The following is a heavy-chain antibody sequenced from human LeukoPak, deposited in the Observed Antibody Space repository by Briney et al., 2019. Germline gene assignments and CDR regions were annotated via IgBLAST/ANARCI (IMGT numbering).Heavy chain of an antibody. V-gene: IGHV3-33*06. CDR1: GFTFSSYA. J-gene: IGHJ4*02. CDR3: TKKGSRIAAAGPYIDY. Sequence: GGSLRLSCAASGFTFSSYAMHWVRQAPGKGLEWVAVIWYDGSNKYYADSVKGRFTISRDHSKNTLYLQMKSLRAEDTAVYFCTKKGSRIAAAGPYIDYWGQGTLVTVSS. D-gene: IGHD6-13*01. CDR2: IWYDGSNK.